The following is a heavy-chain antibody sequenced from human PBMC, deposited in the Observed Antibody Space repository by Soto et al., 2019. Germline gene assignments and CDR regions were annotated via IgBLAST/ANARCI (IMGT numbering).Heavy chain of an antibody. D-gene: IGHD1-26*01. CDR2: IYTSGST. CDR1: GGSIRSYY. CDR3: AREGASGFGMDV. Sequence: LETLSLTCNVSGGSIRSYYWSWVRQPAGKPLEWIGRIYTSGSTNYNPSLKSRVSMSVDTSKNQFSLEVTSVTAADTAVYYCAREGASGFGMDVWGEGTTVTVSS. V-gene: IGHV4-4*07. J-gene: IGHJ6*04.